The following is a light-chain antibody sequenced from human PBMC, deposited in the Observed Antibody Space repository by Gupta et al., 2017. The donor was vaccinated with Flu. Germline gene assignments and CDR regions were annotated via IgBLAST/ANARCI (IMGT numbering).Light chain of an antibody. Sequence: DIVMTQSPASLAVSLGERATINCKSSRSVLYTSNNKNYLAWLQQRPGQPPKVIIYWASTRESGVPDRFSGSGSGTDFTLTISGLQAEDVAVYYCQQYFTSPWTFGHGTKVEIK. CDR2: WAS. V-gene: IGKV4-1*01. CDR1: RSVLYTSNNKNY. CDR3: QQYFTSPWT. J-gene: IGKJ1*01.